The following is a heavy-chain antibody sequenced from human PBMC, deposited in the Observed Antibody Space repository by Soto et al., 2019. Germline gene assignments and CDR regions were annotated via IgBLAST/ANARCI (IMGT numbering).Heavy chain of an antibody. V-gene: IGHV5-51*01. D-gene: IGHD5-18*01. CDR3: ARSPGIQLWYGFHAFDI. J-gene: IGHJ3*02. CDR2: IYPGDSDT. CDR1: GYSFTSYW. Sequence: GESLKIACKGSGYSFTSYWIGWVRQMPGKGLEWMGIIYPGDSDTRYSPSFQGQVTISADKSISTAYLQWSSLKASDTAMYYCARSPGIQLWYGFHAFDIWGQGTMVTVSS.